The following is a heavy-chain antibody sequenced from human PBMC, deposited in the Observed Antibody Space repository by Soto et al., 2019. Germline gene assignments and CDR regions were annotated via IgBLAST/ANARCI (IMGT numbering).Heavy chain of an antibody. CDR2: IVVGSGNT. Sequence: ASVKVSCKASGFTFTSSAVQWVRQARGQRLEWIGWIVVGSGNTNYAQKFQERVTITRDMSTSTAYMELSSLRSEDTAVYYCAAAGYYYDSSGYYPYYFDYWGQGTLVTVSS. CDR3: AAAGYYYDSSGYYPYYFDY. CDR1: GFTFTSSA. D-gene: IGHD3-22*01. V-gene: IGHV1-58*01. J-gene: IGHJ4*02.